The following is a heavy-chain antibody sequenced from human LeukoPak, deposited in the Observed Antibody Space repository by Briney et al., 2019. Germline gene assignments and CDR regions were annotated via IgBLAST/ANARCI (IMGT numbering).Heavy chain of an antibody. Sequence: SETLSLTCTVSGGSISSYYWSWIRQPAGKGLEWIGRIYTSGSTNYNPSLKSRVTMSVDTSKNQFSLKLSSVTAADTAVYYCARDSRTGTYYYHYYMDVWGKGTTVTVSS. D-gene: IGHD3/OR15-3a*01. CDR1: GGSISSYY. J-gene: IGHJ6*03. CDR2: IYTSGST. V-gene: IGHV4-4*07. CDR3: ARDSRTGTYYYHYYMDV.